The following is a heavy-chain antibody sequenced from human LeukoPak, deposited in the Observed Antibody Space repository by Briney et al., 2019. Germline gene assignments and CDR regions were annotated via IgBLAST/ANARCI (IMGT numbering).Heavy chain of an antibody. CDR1: GFTFSTYW. V-gene: IGHV3-74*01. J-gene: IGHJ6*02. CDR3: ARPAYANGMDV. D-gene: IGHD3-16*01. CDR2: IKGDGSST. Sequence: PGGSLRLSCVASGFTFSTYWMHWVRQAPGKGLVWVSGIKGDGSSTPYADSVKGRFTISRDNAKNTLYLQMSSLRAEDTAVYYCARPAYANGMDVWGQGTTVTVSS.